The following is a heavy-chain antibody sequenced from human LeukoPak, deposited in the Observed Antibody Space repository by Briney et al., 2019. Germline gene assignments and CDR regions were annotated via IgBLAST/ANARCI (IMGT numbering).Heavy chain of an antibody. CDR2: IWYDGRNK. Sequence: GGSLRLSCAVSGFTFSSYGMHWVRQAPGKGPEWVAVIWYDGRNKFYADSLKGRFTISRDNSKNTLYLQMNSLRAEDTAVYYCAKVNRGDAFDIWGQGTLVTVSS. V-gene: IGHV3-33*03. CDR1: GFTFSSYG. D-gene: IGHD3-16*02. J-gene: IGHJ3*02. CDR3: AKVNRGDAFDI.